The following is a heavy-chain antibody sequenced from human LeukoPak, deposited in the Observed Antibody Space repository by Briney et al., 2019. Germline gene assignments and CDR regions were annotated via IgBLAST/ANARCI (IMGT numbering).Heavy chain of an antibody. J-gene: IGHJ4*02. CDR2: ISAYNGNT. V-gene: IGHV1-18*01. D-gene: IGHD4-23*01. CDR1: GYTFTSYG. Sequence: GASVKVSCRASGYTFTSYGMSWVRQAPGQGLEWMGWISAYNGNTNNAQKIQGRVTMTTDTSTSTAYMELRSLRSAETAVYYCARDGRVTSLDYWGPGTLVTVSS. CDR3: ARDGRVTSLDY.